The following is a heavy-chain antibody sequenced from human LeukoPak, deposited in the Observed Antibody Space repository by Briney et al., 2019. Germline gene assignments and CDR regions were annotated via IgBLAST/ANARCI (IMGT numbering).Heavy chain of an antibody. V-gene: IGHV4-4*02. CDR1: GGSISSSNW. J-gene: IGHJ4*02. CDR2: IYHSGST. Sequence: PSETLSLTCAVSGGSISSSNWWSWVRQPPGKGLEWIGEIYHSGSTNYNPSLKSRVTISVDKSKNQFSLKLSSVTAADTAVYYCARSQGYYDSSGYDYWGQGTLVTVSS. D-gene: IGHD3-22*01. CDR3: ARSQGYYDSSGYDY.